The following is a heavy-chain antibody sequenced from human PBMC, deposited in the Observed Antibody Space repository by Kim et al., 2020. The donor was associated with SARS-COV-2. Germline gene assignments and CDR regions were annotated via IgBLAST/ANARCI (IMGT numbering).Heavy chain of an antibody. Sequence: GGSLRLSCAASGFTFSSYAMSWVRQAPGKGLEWVSAISGSGGSTYYADSVKGRFTISRDNSKNTLYLQMNSLRAEDTAVYYCAKDTRQNRGATTPWPFDYWGQGTLVTVSS. CDR1: GFTFSSYA. CDR2: ISGSGGST. CDR3: AKDTRQNRGATTPWPFDY. D-gene: IGHD1-26*01. V-gene: IGHV3-23*01. J-gene: IGHJ4*02.